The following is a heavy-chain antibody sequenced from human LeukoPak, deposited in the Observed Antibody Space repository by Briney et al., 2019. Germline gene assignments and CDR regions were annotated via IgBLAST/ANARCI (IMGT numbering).Heavy chain of an antibody. D-gene: IGHD2-15*01. CDR1: GGSFSGYY. CDR2: INHSGST. CDR3: ARAKGSRCGGGSCYSPYYYYYYMDV. Sequence: SETLSLTCAVYGGSFSGYYWSWIRQPPGKGLEWIGEINHSGSTNYNPSLKSRVTISVDTSKNQFSLKLSSVTAADTAVYYCARAKGSRCGGGSCYSPYYYYYYMDVWGKGTTVTVSS. J-gene: IGHJ6*03. V-gene: IGHV4-34*01.